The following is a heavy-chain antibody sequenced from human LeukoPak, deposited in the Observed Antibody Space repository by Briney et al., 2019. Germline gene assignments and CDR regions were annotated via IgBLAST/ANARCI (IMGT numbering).Heavy chain of an antibody. V-gene: IGHV3-74*01. Sequence: GGSLRLSCAASGFTLSNNWMHWVRQAPGKGLVWVSRINGDGSGTSYADSVEGRFTISRDNAKNTLNLQMNSLRAEDTAVYYCARDLGQYYDTSDNWFDPWGQGTLVTVSS. CDR1: GFTLSNNW. CDR2: INGDGSGT. CDR3: ARDLGQYYDTSDNWFDP. J-gene: IGHJ5*02. D-gene: IGHD3-22*01.